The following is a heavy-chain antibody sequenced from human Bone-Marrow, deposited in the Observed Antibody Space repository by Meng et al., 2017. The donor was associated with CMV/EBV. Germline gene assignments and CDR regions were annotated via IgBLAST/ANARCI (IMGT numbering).Heavy chain of an antibody. Sequence: LRLSCTVSGGSISSSSYYWGWIRQPPGKGLEWIGSIYYSGSTYYNPSLKSRVTISVDTSKNQFSLKLSSVTAADTAVYYCASRGEDIVVVPAGNWGQGTLVTVSS. CDR2: IYYSGST. V-gene: IGHV4-39*07. CDR3: ASRGEDIVVVPAGN. J-gene: IGHJ4*02. CDR1: GGSISSSSYY. D-gene: IGHD2-2*01.